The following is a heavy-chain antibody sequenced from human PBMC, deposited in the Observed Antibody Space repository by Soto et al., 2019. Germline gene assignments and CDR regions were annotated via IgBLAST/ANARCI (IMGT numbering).Heavy chain of an antibody. CDR1: GYSISSGYY. D-gene: IGHD3-22*01. Sequence: PSETLSLTCGVSGYSISSGYYWGWIRQPPGKGLEWIGSIYHSGNIYYNPSLKRRVTISVDTAKNQSSLKLSSVTAADAAVYYCARATYYYDSSGSSEEGWFDPWSQGTLVTVSS. CDR3: ARATYYYDSSGSSEEGWFDP. V-gene: IGHV4-38-2*01. J-gene: IGHJ5*02. CDR2: IYHSGNI.